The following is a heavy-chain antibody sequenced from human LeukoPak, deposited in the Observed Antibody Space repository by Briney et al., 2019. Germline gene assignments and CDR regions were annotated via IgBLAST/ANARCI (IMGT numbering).Heavy chain of an antibody. D-gene: IGHD4-17*01. V-gene: IGHV4-39*01. CDR2: IYYSGST. J-gene: IGHJ4*02. Sequence: PSETLSLTCTVSGGSISSSSYYWGWIRQPPGKGLEWIGSIYYSGSTYYNPSLKSRVTISVDTSKNQFSLKLSSVTAADTAVYYCARLSLGGDLSSDDYFDYWGQGTLVTVSS. CDR3: ARLSLGGDLSSDDYFDY. CDR1: GGSISSSSYY.